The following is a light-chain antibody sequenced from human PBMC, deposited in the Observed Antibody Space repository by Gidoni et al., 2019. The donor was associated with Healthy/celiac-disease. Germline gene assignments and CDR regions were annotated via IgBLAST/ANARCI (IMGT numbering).Light chain of an antibody. J-gene: IGKJ5*01. CDR1: QSVSGN. CDR2: GAS. CDR3: QQYNDWPRIT. Sequence: EIVMTHSPATWSVPPGARATLSCRASQSVSGNLGWYQQKPGQAPRLLIYGASTRATGIPARFSGRGSGTEFTLYISSLQSEDFAVYYCQQYNDWPRITFGQGTRLEIK. V-gene: IGKV3-15*01.